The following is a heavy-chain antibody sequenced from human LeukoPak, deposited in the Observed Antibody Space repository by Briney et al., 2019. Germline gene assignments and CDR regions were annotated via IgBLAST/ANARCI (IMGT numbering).Heavy chain of an antibody. CDR1: GGSISSYY. CDR2: IYHSGAT. CDR3: ARRVAVRPVYGFDI. J-gene: IGHJ3*02. Sequence: SETLSLTSTVSGGSISSYYWTWIRQPPGKGLEWIGYIYHSGATNYNPSLKSRVTISVDTSKNQFSLKLSSVTAADTAIYYCARRVAVRPVYGFDIWGQGTMVTVSS. V-gene: IGHV4-59*01. D-gene: IGHD6-6*01.